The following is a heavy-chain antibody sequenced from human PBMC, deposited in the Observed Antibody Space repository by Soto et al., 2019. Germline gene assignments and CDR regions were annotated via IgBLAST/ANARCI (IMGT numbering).Heavy chain of an antibody. V-gene: IGHV3-33*01. CDR2: IWYDGSNK. CDR1: GFTFSRYG. CDR3: ARGTLRGDYGADY. J-gene: IGHJ4*02. D-gene: IGHD2-21*02. Sequence: PGGSLRLSCSASGFTFSRYGIQWVRQAPGKGLEWVAVIWYDGSNKYYADSVKGRFTISRDNSKNTLYLQVNSLGVEDTAVYYCARGTLRGDYGADYWGQGTLVTVSS.